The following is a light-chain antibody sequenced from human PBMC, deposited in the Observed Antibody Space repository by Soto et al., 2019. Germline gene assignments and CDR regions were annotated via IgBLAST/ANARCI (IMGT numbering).Light chain of an antibody. CDR2: DDS. CDR3: QSFDNGLGV. J-gene: IGLJ1*01. V-gene: IGLV3-21*02. Sequence: SYELTQPPSVSVAPGQTARITCGGNNIGSKSVHWYQQKPGQAPVLVVYDDSDRPSGIPERFSGSNSGNTATLTITGLRPEDEADYYCQSFDNGLGVFGTGTKLTVL. CDR1: NIGSKS.